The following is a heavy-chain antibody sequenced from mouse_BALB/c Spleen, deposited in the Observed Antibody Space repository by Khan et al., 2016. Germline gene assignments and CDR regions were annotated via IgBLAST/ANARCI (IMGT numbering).Heavy chain of an antibody. CDR1: GYTFTSYW. J-gene: IGHJ3*01. CDR2: IYPFDRYT. D-gene: IGHD2-4*01. Sequence: QVQLQQPGAELVRPGPSVKLSCKASGYTFTSYWINWMKQRPGQGLEWIGNIYPFDRYTNYNQKFKDKATLTVDKSSSTAYMQLSSLTSEDSAIYYWTRGESSMIRGFAYGGQETLVTVSA. V-gene: IGHV1-69*02. CDR3: TRGESSMIRGFAY.